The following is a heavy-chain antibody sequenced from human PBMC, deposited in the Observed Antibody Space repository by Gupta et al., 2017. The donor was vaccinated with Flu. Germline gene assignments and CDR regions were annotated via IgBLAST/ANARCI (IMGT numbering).Heavy chain of an antibody. J-gene: IGHJ4*02. Sequence: EVQLVQSGAGLSKPGAPLNLSCKVSGYTLTDFYMHWVQPAPGPGLAWGGVIAPENGKTPVAEKFQVRVTMPADTSADTAYMELSSLRSEDTAVYYCLTTPPVGGDGWGQGTLVTVSS. CDR1: GYTLTDFY. CDR3: LTTPPVGGDG. V-gene: IGHV1-69-2*01. CDR2: IAPENGKT. D-gene: IGHD3-10*01.